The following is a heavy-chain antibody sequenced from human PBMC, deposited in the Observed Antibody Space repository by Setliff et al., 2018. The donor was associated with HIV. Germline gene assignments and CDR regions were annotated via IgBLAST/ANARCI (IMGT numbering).Heavy chain of an antibody. Sequence: PSETLSLTCTVSGGAITSSSYYWGWIRQPPGKGLEWIGSIYYSGSTYYNPSLKSRVTISVDTSKNQFSLKLSSVPAADTAVYFCARATITIFGVLIIPTFFDYLGQGTLVTVSS. D-gene: IGHD3-3*01. CDR1: GGAITSSSYY. CDR3: ARATITIFGVLIIPTFFDY. J-gene: IGHJ4*02. V-gene: IGHV4-39*07. CDR2: IYYSGST.